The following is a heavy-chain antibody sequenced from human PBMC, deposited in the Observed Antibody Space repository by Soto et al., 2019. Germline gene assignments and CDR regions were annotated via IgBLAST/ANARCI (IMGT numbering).Heavy chain of an antibody. V-gene: IGHV1-18*01. CDR1: GYTFTSYG. CDR2: ISAYNGNT. Sequence: QVQLVQSGAEVKKPGASMKVSCKASGYTFTSYGISWVRQAPGQGLEWMGWISAYNGNTNYAQKLQSRVTMTTDTSTSTAYMELRSLCSDDTGVYYCARDQEPDVLRFLEWLSFSYGIVDWGQGTMVTVSS. J-gene: IGHJ6*02. D-gene: IGHD3-3*01. CDR3: ARDQEPDVLRFLEWLSFSYGIVD.